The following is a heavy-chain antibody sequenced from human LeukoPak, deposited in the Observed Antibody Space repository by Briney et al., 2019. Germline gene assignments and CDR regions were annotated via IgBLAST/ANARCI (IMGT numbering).Heavy chain of an antibody. J-gene: IGHJ4*02. D-gene: IGHD6-13*01. Sequence: QPGGSLRLSCAASGLTFANYAMSWVRQGPGKGLEWVSTISGSGGSTYYADSVKGRFTISRDNSKNTLFLQMNSLRADDTAVYFCAKDQKSIAATGYVYWGQGTLVTVSS. CDR2: ISGSGGST. CDR3: AKDQKSIAATGYVY. CDR1: GLTFANYA. V-gene: IGHV3-23*01.